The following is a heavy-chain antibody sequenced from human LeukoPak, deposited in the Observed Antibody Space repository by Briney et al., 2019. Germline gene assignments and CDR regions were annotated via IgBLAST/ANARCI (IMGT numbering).Heavy chain of an antibody. Sequence: GGSLRLSCAASGFTFSTYGMHWVRQAPGKGLEWVAFIRYDGSNKYYADSVKGRFTISRDNSKNTLYLQMNSLRAEDTAVYYCAKRPPAYYYDSSGYYGGYFDYWGQGTLVTVSS. V-gene: IGHV3-30*02. D-gene: IGHD3-22*01. J-gene: IGHJ4*02. CDR3: AKRPPAYYYDSSGYYGGYFDY. CDR2: IRYDGSNK. CDR1: GFTFSTYG.